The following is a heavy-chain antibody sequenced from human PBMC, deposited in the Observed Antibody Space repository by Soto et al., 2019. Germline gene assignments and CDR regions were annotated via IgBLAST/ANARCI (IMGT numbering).Heavy chain of an antibody. J-gene: IGHJ4*02. CDR1: GYSFTRYG. CDR2: ISTYNGNT. D-gene: IGHD3-10*01. Sequence: ASVKVSCKASGYSFTRYGISWVRQAPGQGLEWMGWISTYNGNTNYARKVQGRVTMTTDTSTSTAYMELRSLRSDDTAVYYCTRDQSILGTIIDLDYWGQGTLVTVSS. V-gene: IGHV1-18*01. CDR3: TRDQSILGTIIDLDY.